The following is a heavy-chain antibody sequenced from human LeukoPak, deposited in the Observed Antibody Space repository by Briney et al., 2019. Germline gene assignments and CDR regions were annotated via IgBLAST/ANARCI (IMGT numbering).Heavy chain of an antibody. CDR2: IYYSGST. J-gene: IGHJ4*02. V-gene: IGHV4-39*07. Sequence: SSETLSLTCTVSSGSVSSSSYYWGWIRQPPGKGLEWIGNIYYSGSTYYNPSLKSRVTISVDTSKNQFSLKLSSVTAADTAVYYCARGQTVVAATFSGWGQGTLVTVSS. D-gene: IGHD2-15*01. CDR1: SGSVSSSSYY. CDR3: ARGQTVVAATFSG.